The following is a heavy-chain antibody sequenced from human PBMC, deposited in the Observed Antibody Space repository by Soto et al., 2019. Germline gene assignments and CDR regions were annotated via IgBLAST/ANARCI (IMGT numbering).Heavy chain of an antibody. CDR2: VSPPFRTS. CDR3: ARVLYYGSGSYSPYGMDV. D-gene: IGHD3-10*01. J-gene: IGHJ6*02. CDR1: GVSFNNNG. V-gene: IGHV1-69*01. Sequence: QVQLVQSGAEVKKPGSSVKVSCKTSGVSFNNNGIGWVRQAPGHGREGIGGVSPPFRTSNYARKFQGRISITAASSTGTVKMELSSLSSEDTAQYYCARVLYYGSGSYSPYGMDVWGQGTTVTVSS.